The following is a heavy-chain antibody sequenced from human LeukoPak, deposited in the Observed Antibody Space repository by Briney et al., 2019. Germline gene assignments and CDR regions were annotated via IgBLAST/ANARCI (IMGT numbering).Heavy chain of an antibody. CDR1: GFCFSSYA. CDR3: AKVRSLNWFDP. J-gene: IGHJ5*02. Sequence: GGSLRLSCAASGFCFSSYAMSWGRQAPGKGLEWVSGISGSGGSTYYADSVKGRFTISGDNSKNTLYLQMNSLRDEDTAVYHCAKVRSLNWFDPWGQGTLVTVPS. CDR2: ISGSGGST. V-gene: IGHV3-23*01.